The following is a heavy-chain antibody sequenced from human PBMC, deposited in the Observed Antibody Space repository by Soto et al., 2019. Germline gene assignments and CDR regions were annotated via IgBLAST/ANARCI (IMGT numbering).Heavy chain of an antibody. CDR1: GFTFSSYS. CDR3: ARDPTAVTSRFDP. J-gene: IGHJ5*02. Sequence: PGGSLRLSCAASGFTFSSYSMNWVRQAPGKGLEWVSSISSSSSYIYYADSVKGRFTISRDNAKNSLYLQMNSLRAEDTAVYYCARDPTAVTSRFDPWGQGTLVTVSS. CDR2: ISSSSSYI. D-gene: IGHD4-4*01. V-gene: IGHV3-21*01.